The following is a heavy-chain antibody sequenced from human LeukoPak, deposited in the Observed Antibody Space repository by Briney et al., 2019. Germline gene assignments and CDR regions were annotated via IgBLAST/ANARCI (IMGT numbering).Heavy chain of an antibody. J-gene: IGHJ6*03. CDR2: IYPVDSDT. Sequence: GESLQISCKGSGYSFTSYWIGWVRQMPGQGRGWMGIIYPVDSDTRYSPSFQGQVTISAAKSISTAYLQWSSLKASDTAVYYCARLRPSSWYRGSGHGDYMDVWGKGTTVTVSS. V-gene: IGHV5-51*01. CDR1: GYSFTSYW. D-gene: IGHD6-13*01. CDR3: ARLRPSSWYRGSGHGDYMDV.